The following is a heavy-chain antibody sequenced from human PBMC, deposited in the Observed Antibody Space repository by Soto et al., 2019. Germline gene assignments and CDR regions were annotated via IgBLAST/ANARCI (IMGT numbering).Heavy chain of an antibody. CDR2: IIPIFGTA. D-gene: IGHD2-21*01. CDR3: ARAPPFIHT. CDR1: GGTFSSYA. V-gene: IGHV1-69*06. J-gene: IGHJ5*02. Sequence: SVKVSCKASGGTFSSYAISWVRQAPGQGLEWMGGIIPIFGTANYAQKFQGRVTITADKSTRTAYMELSSLRSEATAFYCCARAPPFIHTWGQGTLVTVSS.